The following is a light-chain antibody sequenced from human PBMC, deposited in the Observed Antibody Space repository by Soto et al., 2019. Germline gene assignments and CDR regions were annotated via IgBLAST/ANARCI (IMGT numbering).Light chain of an antibody. Sequence: QSVLTQPASVSGSPGQSITISCTGTSSDVGGYDYVSWYQLHPGKAPKLMIYEVSNRPSGVPDRFSGSKSGNTASLTISGLQAEDEADYYCSLYTSSSLYVFGTGTKVTVL. J-gene: IGLJ1*01. CDR3: SLYTSSSLYV. CDR1: SSDVGGYDY. CDR2: EVS. V-gene: IGLV2-14*01.